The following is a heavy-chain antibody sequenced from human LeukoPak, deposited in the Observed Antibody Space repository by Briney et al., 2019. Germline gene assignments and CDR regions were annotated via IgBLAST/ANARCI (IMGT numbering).Heavy chain of an antibody. Sequence: GGSLRLSCAASGFTFSSYSMNWVRQAPGKGLEWVSGISGSGGSTYYADSVKGRFTISRDNSKNTLYLQMNSLRAEDTAVYHCAKGRKSYYYGMDVWGQGTTVTVS. CDR1: GFTFSSYS. V-gene: IGHV3-23*01. J-gene: IGHJ6*02. CDR3: AKGRKSYYYGMDV. CDR2: ISGSGGST.